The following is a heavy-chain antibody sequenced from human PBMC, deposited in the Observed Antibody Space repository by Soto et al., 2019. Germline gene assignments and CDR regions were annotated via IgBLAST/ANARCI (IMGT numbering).Heavy chain of an antibody. CDR3: ARDDGDYVGGYYYYGMDV. J-gene: IGHJ6*02. CDR1: GFTFSSYS. D-gene: IGHD4-17*01. CDR2: ISSSSSYI. Sequence: GSLRLSCADSGFTFSSYSMNWVRQAPGKGLEWVSSISSSSSYIYYADSVKGRFTISRDNAKNSLYLQMNSLRAEDTAVYCCARDDGDYVGGYYYYGMDVWGQGTTVTVSS. V-gene: IGHV3-21*06.